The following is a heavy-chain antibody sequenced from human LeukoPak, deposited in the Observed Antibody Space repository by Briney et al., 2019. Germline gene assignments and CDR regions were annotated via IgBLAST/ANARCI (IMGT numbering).Heavy chain of an antibody. V-gene: IGHV1-2*02. J-gene: IGHJ4*02. CDR1: GYTFTGYY. CDR2: INPNSGAT. CDR3: ARSLGISTQYY. Sequence: GASVKVSCKASGYTFTGYYIHWVRQAPGQGLEWMGWINPNSGATYCAQKFQGRVTMTRDTSISTADMELSNLRSDDTAIYFCARSLGISTQYYWGQGTLVTVSS. D-gene: IGHD2/OR15-2a*01.